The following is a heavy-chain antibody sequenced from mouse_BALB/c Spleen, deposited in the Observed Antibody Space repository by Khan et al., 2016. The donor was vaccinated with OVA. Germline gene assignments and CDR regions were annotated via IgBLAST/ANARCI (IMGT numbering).Heavy chain of an antibody. CDR3: AISYYGSYWYFDV. CDR2: IYPGDGRT. J-gene: IGHJ1*01. CDR1: GYTFIRNY. Sequence: QVQLKESGPEVVKPGASVKMSCKTSGYTFIRNYVHWVKQRPGQGLDWIGWIYPGDGRTKYNEKFKGKTTLPADNSSSIAYRLLSSLTSDDSAIYFCAISYYGSYWYFDVWGAGTTVTVSS. D-gene: IGHD1-1*01. V-gene: IGHV1S56*01.